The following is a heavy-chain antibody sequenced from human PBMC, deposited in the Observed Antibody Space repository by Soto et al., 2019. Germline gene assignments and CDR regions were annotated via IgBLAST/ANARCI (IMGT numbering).Heavy chain of an antibody. CDR1: AFTFGSYA. D-gene: IGHD3-22*01. CDR2: ISGSGGST. J-gene: IGHJ4*02. CDR3: AKDKGDSSGYYYGVIDY. V-gene: IGHV3-23*01. Sequence: GGSLRLSCAASAFTFGSYAMIWVRQAPGKGLEWVSAISGSGGSTYYADSVNGRFTISRDNFKNTLYLQMNSLRAEDTAVYYCAKDKGDSSGYYYGVIDYWGQGTLVTVSS.